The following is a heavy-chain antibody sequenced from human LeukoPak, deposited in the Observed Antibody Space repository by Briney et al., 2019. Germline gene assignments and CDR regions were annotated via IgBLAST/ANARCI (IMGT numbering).Heavy chain of an antibody. CDR1: AFTFSTYE. J-gene: IGHJ4*02. Sequence: PGGSLRLSCAASAFTFSTYEMNCVRQAPGKGLEWVSYISGSGSTIYYADSVKGRFTISRDNAKNSLYLQMSSLRADDTAVYYCARVGHINSFDYWGQGSLVTVSS. CDR3: ARVGHINSFDY. CDR2: ISGSGSTI. V-gene: IGHV3-48*03. D-gene: IGHD1-1*01.